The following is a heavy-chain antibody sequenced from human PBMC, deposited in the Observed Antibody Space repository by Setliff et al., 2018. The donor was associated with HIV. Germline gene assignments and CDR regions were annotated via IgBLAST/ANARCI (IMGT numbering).Heavy chain of an antibody. CDR3: ARGGSGYSYGYEYYGMDV. Sequence: GASVKVSCKASGYTFTSYGISWVRQAPGQGLEWMGWISAYNGNTNYAQKLQGRVTMTTDTSTSTAYMELRSLRSDDTAVYYCARGGSGYSYGYEYYGMDVWGQGTMVTVSS. CDR2: ISAYNGNT. V-gene: IGHV1-18*01. D-gene: IGHD5-18*01. J-gene: IGHJ6*02. CDR1: GYTFTSYG.